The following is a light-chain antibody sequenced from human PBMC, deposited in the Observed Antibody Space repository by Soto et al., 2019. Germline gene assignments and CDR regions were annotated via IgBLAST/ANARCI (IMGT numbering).Light chain of an antibody. J-gene: IGKJ1*01. Sequence: EIVMTQSPATLSVSPGDRATLSCRASQSVTSNLAWYQQKPGQAPRLLIDGASTRATGIPARFSGSGSGTDFTLTISRLEPEDFAVDYCQQYGSSGTFGQGTKVDIK. V-gene: IGKV3-15*01. CDR3: QQYGSSGT. CDR2: GAS. CDR1: QSVTSN.